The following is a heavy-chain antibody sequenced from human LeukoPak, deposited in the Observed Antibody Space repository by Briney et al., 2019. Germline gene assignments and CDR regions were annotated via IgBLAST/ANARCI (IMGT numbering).Heavy chain of an antibody. Sequence: GASVKVSCKASGFTFTSSAVQWVRQARGQRLEWIGWIVVGSGNTNYAQEFQERVTITRDMSTSTAYMELSSLRSEDTAVYYCAAGSFGGRQWLVQRDLNWFDPWGQGTLVTVSS. CDR1: GFTFTSSA. CDR2: IVVGSGNT. CDR3: AAGSFGGRQWLVQRDLNWFDP. V-gene: IGHV1-58*01. J-gene: IGHJ5*02. D-gene: IGHD6-19*01.